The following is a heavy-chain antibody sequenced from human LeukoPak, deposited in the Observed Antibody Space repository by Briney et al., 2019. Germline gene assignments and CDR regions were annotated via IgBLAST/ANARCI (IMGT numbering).Heavy chain of an antibody. CDR2: IWYDGSNK. J-gene: IGHJ3*02. CDR1: GFTFSSYG. D-gene: IGHD3-16*01. CDR3: AREITVDDAFDI. V-gene: IGHV3-33*01. Sequence: GRSLRLSCAVSGFTFSSYGMHWVRQAPGKGLEWVAVIWYDGSNKYYADSVKGRFTISRDNSKNTLYLQMNSLRAEDTAVYCCAREITVDDAFDIWGQGTMVTVSS.